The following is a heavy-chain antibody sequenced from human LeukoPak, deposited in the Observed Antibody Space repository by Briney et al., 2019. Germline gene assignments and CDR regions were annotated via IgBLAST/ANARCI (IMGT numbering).Heavy chain of an antibody. D-gene: IGHD5-12*01. V-gene: IGHV4-34*01. J-gene: IGHJ4*02. CDR3: ARGLSVEMATINLYYFAY. CDR1: GGSFSGYY. Sequence: SETLSLTCAVYGGSFSGYYWSWIRQPPGKGLEWIGEINHSGSTNYNPSLKSRVTISVDTSKNQFSLKLSSVTAADTAVYYCARGLSVEMATINLYYFAYWGQGTLVTVSS. CDR2: INHSGST.